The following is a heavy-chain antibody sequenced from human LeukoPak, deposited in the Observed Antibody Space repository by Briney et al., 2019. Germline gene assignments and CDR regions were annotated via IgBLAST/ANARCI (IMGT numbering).Heavy chain of an antibody. CDR2: IHTSGDT. CDR1: GGSFSANY. J-gene: IGHJ6*03. CDR3: ARDGSPYYYYYMDV. Sequence: SETLSLTCTVSGGSFSANYWSWLRQPPGKGLEWIGYIHTSGDTNYNPSLKSRVTTSIDTSRNQFSLELTSVTAADTALYYCARDGSPYYYYYMDVWGKGTTVTVSS. V-gene: IGHV4-4*08.